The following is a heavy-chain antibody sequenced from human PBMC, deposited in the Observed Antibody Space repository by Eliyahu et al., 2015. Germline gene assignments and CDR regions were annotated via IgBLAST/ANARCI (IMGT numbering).Heavy chain of an antibody. V-gene: IGHV3-7*04. CDR3: ARAYSGSYSGPFDN. Sequence: EVPVVESGGGLVQPGGSLRLSCXAXGFTFXYYWMSWVRQXPGKGXEWVANIKQDGSEKYYVDSVKGRFTISRDNAKNSLYLQMNSLRAEDTAVYYCARAYSGSYSGPFDNWGQGTLVTVSS. CDR1: GFTFXYYW. J-gene: IGHJ4*02. D-gene: IGHD1-26*01. CDR2: IKQDGSEK.